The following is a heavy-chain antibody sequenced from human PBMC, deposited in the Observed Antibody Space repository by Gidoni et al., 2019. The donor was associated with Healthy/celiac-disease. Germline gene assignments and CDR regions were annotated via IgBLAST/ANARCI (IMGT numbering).Heavy chain of an antibody. CDR2: INSDGSST. V-gene: IGHV3-74*01. J-gene: IGHJ6*02. D-gene: IGHD3-9*01. Sequence: EVQLVESGGGLVQPGGSLRLSCAASGFTFSSYWMPWVRQAPGKGLVWVSRINSDGSSTSYADSVKGRFTISRDNAKNTLYLQMNSLRAEDTAVYYCAREGYYDILTGYYPYYYGMDVWGQGTTVTVSS. CDR3: AREGYYDILTGYYPYYYGMDV. CDR1: GFTFSSYW.